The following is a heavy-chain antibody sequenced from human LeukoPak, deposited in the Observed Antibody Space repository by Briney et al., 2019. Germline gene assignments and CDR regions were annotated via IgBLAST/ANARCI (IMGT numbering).Heavy chain of an antibody. J-gene: IGHJ6*03. CDR2: IYTSGST. CDR3: ASTTVTSYYYYYTDV. V-gene: IGHV4-61*02. D-gene: IGHD4-17*01. Sequence: TLSLTCTVSGGSISSGSYYWSWIRQPAGKGLEWIGRIYTSGSTNYNPSLKSRVTISVDTSKNQFSLKLSSVTAADTAVYYCASTTVTSYYYYYTDVWGKGTTVTISS. CDR1: GGSISSGSYY.